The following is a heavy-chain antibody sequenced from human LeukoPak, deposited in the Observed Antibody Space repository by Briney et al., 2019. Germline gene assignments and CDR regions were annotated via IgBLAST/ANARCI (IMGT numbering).Heavy chain of an antibody. D-gene: IGHD6-13*01. CDR2: ISYDGSNK. Sequence: GGSLRLSCAASGFTFSSYGMHWVRQAPAKGLEWVAVISYDGSNKYYADSVKGRFSISRDNSKNTLYLQMNSLRAEDTAVYYCAKDRGGSSSWGLDYWGQGTLVTVSS. J-gene: IGHJ4*02. V-gene: IGHV3-30*18. CDR1: GFTFSSYG. CDR3: AKDRGGSSSWGLDY.